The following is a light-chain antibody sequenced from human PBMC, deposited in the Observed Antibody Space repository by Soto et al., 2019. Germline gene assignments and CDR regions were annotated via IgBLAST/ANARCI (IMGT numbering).Light chain of an antibody. CDR2: EVS. V-gene: IGLV2-14*01. Sequence: QSALTQPASVSGSPGQSITISCTGSNSDVGSSKYVSWYQQHPGKAPKLILYEVSDRPSGVSNRFSGSKSGNTASLTISGLQAEDEADYYCNSFTSINTWVFGGGTNLTVL. CDR1: NSDVGSSKY. CDR3: NSFTSINTWV. J-gene: IGLJ3*02.